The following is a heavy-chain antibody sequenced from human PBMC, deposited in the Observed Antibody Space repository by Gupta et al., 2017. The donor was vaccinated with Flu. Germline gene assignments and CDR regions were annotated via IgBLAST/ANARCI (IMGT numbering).Heavy chain of an antibody. V-gene: IGHV3-15*01. Sequence: DVQLVESVGGLVKPGGSLILSCAASGFTFSNAWMSWVRQAPGKGLEWVGRIKSKTDGGTTDYAAPVKGRFTISRDDSKNTLYLQMNSLKTEDTAVYYCTTDLRGYRGIGMDVWGQGTTVTVSS. D-gene: IGHD5-18*01. CDR1: GFTFSNAW. CDR2: IKSKTDGGTT. J-gene: IGHJ6*02. CDR3: TTDLRGYRGIGMDV.